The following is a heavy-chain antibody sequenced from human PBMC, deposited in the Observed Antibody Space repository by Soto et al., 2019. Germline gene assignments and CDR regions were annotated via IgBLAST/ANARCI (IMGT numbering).Heavy chain of an antibody. V-gene: IGHV1-3*04. CDR1: GYTFTSYG. CDR2: INTGSSNT. CDR3: ARAMPTAGYIDFDQ. Sequence: QVDLVQSGAEVKETGASVRISCEASGYTFTSYGIHWVRQAPGQRLEWMGWINTGSSNTRYSPEFQARVTITGDTSARTAYMELNSLRSEDTAVYYCARAMPTAGYIDFDQWGQGTVVTVSS. D-gene: IGHD3-9*01. J-gene: IGHJ4*02.